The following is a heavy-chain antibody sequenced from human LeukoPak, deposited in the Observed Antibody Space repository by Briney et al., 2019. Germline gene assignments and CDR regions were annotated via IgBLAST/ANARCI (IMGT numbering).Heavy chain of an antibody. J-gene: IGHJ4*02. CDR1: GFTFSSYA. D-gene: IGHD6-13*01. Sequence: GGSLRLSCAASGFTFSSYAMHWVRQAPGKGLEWVAVISYDGSNKYYADSVKGRFTISRDNSKNTLYLQMNSLRAEDTAVYYCARDVIPSLGGYSSSWRLDYWGQGTLVTVSS. CDR2: ISYDGSNK. V-gene: IGHV3-30-3*01. CDR3: ARDVIPSLGGYSSSWRLDY.